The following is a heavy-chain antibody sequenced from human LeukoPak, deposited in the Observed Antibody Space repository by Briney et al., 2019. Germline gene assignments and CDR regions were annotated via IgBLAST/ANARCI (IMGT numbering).Heavy chain of an antibody. Sequence: GGSLRLSCAASGFTFSSYSMNWVRQAPGKGLEWVSSISSSSSYIYYADSVKGRFTISRDNAKNSLYLQMNRLRAEDTAVYYCARDSTPGIAAAGNLQHWGQGTLVTVSS. D-gene: IGHD6-13*01. V-gene: IGHV3-21*01. CDR3: ARDSTPGIAAAGNLQH. J-gene: IGHJ1*01. CDR2: ISSSSSYI. CDR1: GFTFSSYS.